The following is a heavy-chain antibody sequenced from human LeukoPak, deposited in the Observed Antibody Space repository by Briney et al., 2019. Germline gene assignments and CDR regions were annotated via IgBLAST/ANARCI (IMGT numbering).Heavy chain of an antibody. CDR2: INHSGST. Sequence: PSETLSLTCAVYGGSFSGYYWSWIRQPPGKGLEWIGEINHSGSTNYNPSLKSRVTISVDTSKNQFSLKLSSVTAADTAVYYRARQAIFGVVTVGPWGQGTLVTVSS. CDR3: ARQAIFGVVTVGP. V-gene: IGHV4-34*01. J-gene: IGHJ5*02. CDR1: GGSFSGYY. D-gene: IGHD3-3*01.